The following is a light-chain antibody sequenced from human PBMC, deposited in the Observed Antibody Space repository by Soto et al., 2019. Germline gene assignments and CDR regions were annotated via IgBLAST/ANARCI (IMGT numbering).Light chain of an antibody. CDR2: SNN. CDR3: ASWDDRLGAVM. CDR1: SSNIGGTNY. J-gene: IGLJ3*02. V-gene: IGLV1-47*02. Sequence: QSVLTPPPSASVTPGQKVFISCSGSSSNIGGTNYAYWYQQLPGAAPKLLMHSNNLRPSGVPERISGSKFGTAASLAISGLRSEDEAVYYCASWDDRLGAVMFGGGTKVTVL.